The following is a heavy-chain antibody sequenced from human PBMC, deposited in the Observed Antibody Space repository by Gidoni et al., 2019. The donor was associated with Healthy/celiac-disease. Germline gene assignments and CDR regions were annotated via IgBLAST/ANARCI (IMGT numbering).Heavy chain of an antibody. CDR1: GGSISSYY. J-gene: IGHJ6*02. V-gene: IGHV4-59*01. CDR3: ARVPGPGIRFLEKHLLYYYGMDV. CDR2: IYYSGST. D-gene: IGHD3-3*01. Sequence: QVQLQESGPGLVKPSETLSLTCTVSGGSISSYYWSWIRQPPGKGLEWIGYIYYSGSTNYNPSLKSRVTISVDTSKNQFSLKLSSVTAADTAVYYCARVPGPGIRFLEKHLLYYYGMDVWGQGTTVTVSS.